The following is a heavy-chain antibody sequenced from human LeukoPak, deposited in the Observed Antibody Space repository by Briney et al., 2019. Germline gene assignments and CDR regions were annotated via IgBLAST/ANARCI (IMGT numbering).Heavy chain of an antibody. D-gene: IGHD1-26*01. CDR2: ISYDGSNK. J-gene: IGHJ4*02. V-gene: IGHV3-30*04. CDR1: GFIFSSYA. Sequence: GGSLRLSCAASGFIFSSYAMHWVRQAPGKGLEWVAVISYDGSNKYYADSVKGRFTISRDNSKNTLYLQMNSLRAEDTAVYYCALGASFDYWGQGTLVTVSS. CDR3: ALGASFDY.